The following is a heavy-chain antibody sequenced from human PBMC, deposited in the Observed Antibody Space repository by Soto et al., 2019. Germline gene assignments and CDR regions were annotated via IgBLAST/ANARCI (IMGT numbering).Heavy chain of an antibody. J-gene: IGHJ4*02. CDR1: GGSFSGYY. D-gene: IGHD1-26*01. Sequence: PSETLSLTCAVYGGSFSGYYWSWIRQPPGKGLEWIGEINHSGSTNYNPSLKSRVTISVDTSKNQFSLKLSSVTAADTAVYYCARGDSGSDQGVDYWGQGTLVTVSS. CDR2: INHSGST. V-gene: IGHV4-34*01. CDR3: ARGDSGSDQGVDY.